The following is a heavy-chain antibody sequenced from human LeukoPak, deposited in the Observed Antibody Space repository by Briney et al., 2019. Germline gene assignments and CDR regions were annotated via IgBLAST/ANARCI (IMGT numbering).Heavy chain of an antibody. J-gene: IGHJ4*02. CDR1: GGSISSSSYY. CDR2: IYYSGST. CDR3: ARREGLYYFDY. D-gene: IGHD1-26*01. Sequence: SETLSLTCTVSGGSISSSSYYWGWIRQPPGKGLEWIGSIYYSGSTYYNPSLKSRVTISVDTSKNQFSLKLSSVTAADTAVYYCARREGLYYFDYWGQGTLVTVSS. V-gene: IGHV4-39*01.